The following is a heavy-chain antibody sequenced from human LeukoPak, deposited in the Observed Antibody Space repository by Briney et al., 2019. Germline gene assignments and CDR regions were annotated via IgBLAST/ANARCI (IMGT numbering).Heavy chain of an antibody. J-gene: IGHJ4*02. CDR2: INHSGST. V-gene: IGHV4-34*01. D-gene: IGHD3-10*01. CDR1: GGSFSGYY. Sequence: SETLSLTCAVYGGSFSGYYWTWIRQPPGKGLEWIGEINHSGSTNYNPSLKSRVTISVDKSKNQFSLKLSSVTAADTAVYYCARRYYYGSGSYRSPIDYWGQGTLVTVSS. CDR3: ARRYYYGSGSYRSPIDY.